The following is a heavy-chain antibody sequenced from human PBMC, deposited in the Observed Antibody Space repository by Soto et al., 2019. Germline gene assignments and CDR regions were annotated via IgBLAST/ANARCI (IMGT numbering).Heavy chain of an antibody. J-gene: IGHJ4*02. D-gene: IGHD7-27*01. V-gene: IGHV3-23*01. Sequence: EVQLLGSGGGLVQPGGSLRLSCAASGFTFSSFAMSWVRQSPGKGLEWVSAISGSGVNTYYADSVTGRFTISRDNSKNTVYLQKNSLRAEDTAVYSCAKEWGRPLDYWGQGSLVTVSS. CDR1: GFTFSSFA. CDR3: AKEWGRPLDY. CDR2: ISGSGVNT.